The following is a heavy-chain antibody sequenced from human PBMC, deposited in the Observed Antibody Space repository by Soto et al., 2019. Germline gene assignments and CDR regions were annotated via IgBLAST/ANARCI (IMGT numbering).Heavy chain of an antibody. CDR3: ARGGYCSGGSCYEEWNIDY. D-gene: IGHD2-15*01. V-gene: IGHV1-18*01. CDR1: GYTFTSYG. J-gene: IGHJ4*02. Sequence: ASVKVSCKASGYTFTSYGISWVRQAPGQGLEWMGWISAYNGNTNYAQKLQGRVTMTTDTSTSTAYMELRSLRSDDTAVYYCARGGYCSGGSCYEEWNIDYWGQGTLVTVSS. CDR2: ISAYNGNT.